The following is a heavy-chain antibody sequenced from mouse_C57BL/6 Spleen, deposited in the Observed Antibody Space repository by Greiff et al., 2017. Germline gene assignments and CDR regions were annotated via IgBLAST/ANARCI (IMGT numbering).Heavy chain of an antibody. CDR2: IYPGDGDT. CDR1: GYAFSSFW. CDR3: ARGEDVYVDD. D-gene: IGHD2-2*01. Sequence: QVQLKQSGPELVKPGASVKISCKASGYAFSSFWMNWVKQRPGKGLEWIGRIYPGDGDTNYNGKFKGKATLTADKSSCTAYMQLSSLTSEASAVYLCARGEDVYVDDWGQGTTLTVSS. V-gene: IGHV1-82*01. J-gene: IGHJ2*01.